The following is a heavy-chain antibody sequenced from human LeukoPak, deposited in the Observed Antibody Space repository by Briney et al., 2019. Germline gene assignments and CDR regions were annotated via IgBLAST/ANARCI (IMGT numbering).Heavy chain of an antibody. CDR3: ARDCPYTTAGAFDI. V-gene: IGHV4-39*07. CDR1: GGSISSSSYY. J-gene: IGHJ3*02. CDR2: IYYSGST. D-gene: IGHD1-14*01. Sequence: PSETLSLTCTVSGGSISSSSYYWGWIRQPPGKGLEGIGSIYYSGSTYYNPSLKSRVTISVDTSKNQFSLKLSSVTAADTAVYYCARDCPYTTAGAFDIWGQGTMVTVSS.